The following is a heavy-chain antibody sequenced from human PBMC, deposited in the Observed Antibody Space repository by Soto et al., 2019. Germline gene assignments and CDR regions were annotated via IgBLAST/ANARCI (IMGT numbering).Heavy chain of an antibody. Sequence: QVQLVQSGAEVKRPGASVTVSCKTSGYTFSSIGISWVRQAPGQGLEWMGWISPHKGDTYYAQRLQGRVTLTTDTSTSTAYMELRSLRSDDTAVYFCVRDLDGSGSYYTNYWGEGTLVTVSS. D-gene: IGHD3-10*01. CDR2: ISPHKGDT. V-gene: IGHV1-18*01. CDR1: GYTFSSIG. J-gene: IGHJ4*02. CDR3: VRDLDGSGSYYTNY.